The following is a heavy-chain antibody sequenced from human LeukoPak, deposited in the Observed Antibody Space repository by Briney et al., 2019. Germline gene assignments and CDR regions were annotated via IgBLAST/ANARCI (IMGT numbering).Heavy chain of an antibody. Sequence: ASVKVSCKASGCTFSSYAISWVRQPPGQGLEWMGRISAYNGNTNYAQKLHGRLTMTTDTSTSTAYMEVSRLRSDDRAVYYCARDDSSGYPSWLDPWGQGTVVTVSS. CDR3: ARDDSSGYPSWLDP. D-gene: IGHD3-22*01. J-gene: IGHJ5*02. CDR2: ISAYNGNT. CDR1: GCTFSSYA. V-gene: IGHV1-18*01.